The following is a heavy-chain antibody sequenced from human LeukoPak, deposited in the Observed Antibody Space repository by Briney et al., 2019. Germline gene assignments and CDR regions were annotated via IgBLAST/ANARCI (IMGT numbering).Heavy chain of an antibody. CDR3: ARWSRDYSNYVAPYYFDY. D-gene: IGHD4-11*01. CDR2: IYYSGST. Sequence: SETLSLTCTVSGGSISSYYWSWIRQPPGKGLEWIGYIYYSGSTNYNPSLKSRGTISVDTSKNQFSLKLSSVTAADTAVYYCARWSRDYSNYVAPYYFDYWGQGTLVTGSS. V-gene: IGHV4-59*01. CDR1: GGSISSYY. J-gene: IGHJ4*02.